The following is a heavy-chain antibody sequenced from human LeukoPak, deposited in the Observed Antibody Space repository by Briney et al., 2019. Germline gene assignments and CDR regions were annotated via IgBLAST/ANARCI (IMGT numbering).Heavy chain of an antibody. CDR2: IYYSGST. D-gene: IGHD5-18*01. CDR1: GGSISNSSYY. J-gene: IGHJ4*02. Sequence: SETLSLTCTVSGGSISNSSYYWGWIRQPPGKGLEWIGSIYYSGSTYYNPSLKSRVTISVDTSKNQFSLKLSSVTAADTAVYYCWGYSYGYYYFDYWGQGTLVTVSS. CDR3: WGYSYGYYYFDY. V-gene: IGHV4-39*01.